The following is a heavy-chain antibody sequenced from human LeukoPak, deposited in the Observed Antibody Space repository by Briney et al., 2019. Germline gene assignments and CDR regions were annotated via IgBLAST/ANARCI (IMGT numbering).Heavy chain of an antibody. CDR1: GFNFNKYE. CDR2: INGRGATI. Sequence: GGSLRLSCAASGFNFNKYEMNWVRQSPGKGLEWISYINGRGATIENADSVRGRFNISRDNAKNSLFLQMNSLRAEDTAVYYCARDGDNGWDFDCWGQGTLVTVSS. CDR3: ARDGDNGWDFDC. D-gene: IGHD6-19*01. V-gene: IGHV3-48*03. J-gene: IGHJ4*02.